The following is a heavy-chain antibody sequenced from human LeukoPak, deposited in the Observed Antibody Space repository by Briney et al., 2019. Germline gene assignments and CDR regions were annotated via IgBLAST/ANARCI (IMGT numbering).Heavy chain of an antibody. D-gene: IGHD2-2*01. V-gene: IGHV3-30-3*01. CDR1: GFTFSSYA. J-gene: IGHJ6*03. Sequence: GRSLRLSCAASGFTFSSYAMHWVRQAPGKGLEWVAVISYDGSNKYYADSVKGRFTISRDNSKNTLYLQMNSLRAEDTAVYYCARALTLGYCSSTSCSPEDYYYYMDVWGKGTTVTVS. CDR2: ISYDGSNK. CDR3: ARALTLGYCSSTSCSPEDYYYYMDV.